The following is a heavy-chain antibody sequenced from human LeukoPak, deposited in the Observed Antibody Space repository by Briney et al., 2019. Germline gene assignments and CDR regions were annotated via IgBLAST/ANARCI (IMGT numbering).Heavy chain of an antibody. V-gene: IGHV1-18*01. D-gene: IGHD3-22*01. CDR1: GYSFSSYG. CDR2: ISGYNGNL. Sequence: ASVKVSCKASGYSFSSYGISWVRQAPGQGLEWMGRISGYNGNLNYAQKFQGRVSMTADTSTTTAYMELRSLRLDDTAVYFCARDSSYYESYGRDVWGQGTTVTVSS. CDR3: ARDSSYYESYGRDV. J-gene: IGHJ6*02.